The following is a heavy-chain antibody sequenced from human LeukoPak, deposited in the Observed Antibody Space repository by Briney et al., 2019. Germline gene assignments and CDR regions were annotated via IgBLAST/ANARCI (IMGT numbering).Heavy chain of an antibody. CDR3: ARDRYSINDYYFDC. V-gene: IGHV3-33*01. CDR1: GFTFSSYG. D-gene: IGHD5/OR15-5a*01. CDR2: IWFDGSDK. J-gene: IGHJ4*02. Sequence: TGGSLRLSCAASGFTFSSYGMHWVRQAPGKGLEWVAVIWFDGSDKYYADSVKGRFTISRDNSENTLYLQMNSLRAEDTAVYYCARDRYSINDYYFDCWGQGTLVSVSS.